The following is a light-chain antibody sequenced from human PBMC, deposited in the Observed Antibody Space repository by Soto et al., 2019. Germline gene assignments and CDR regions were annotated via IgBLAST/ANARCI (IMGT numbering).Light chain of an antibody. J-gene: IGKJ2*01. Sequence: DIQMTQSPSTLSASVGDRVTITCRASHTISSWLAWYQQKPGKAPKLLIYKASSLESGVPSRFSGSGSGTEFTLNISSLQPDDFATYYCQQYNSWYTFGQGTKLEIK. CDR2: KAS. V-gene: IGKV1-5*03. CDR1: HTISSW. CDR3: QQYNSWYT.